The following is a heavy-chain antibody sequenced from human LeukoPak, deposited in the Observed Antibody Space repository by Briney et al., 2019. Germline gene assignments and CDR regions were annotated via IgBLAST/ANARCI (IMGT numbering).Heavy chain of an antibody. CDR3: ARVRYDILTGPPTGGWFDP. CDR2: IYYSGST. J-gene: IGHJ5*02. V-gene: IGHV4-39*07. D-gene: IGHD3-9*01. CDR1: GGSISSSSYY. Sequence: SETLSLTCTVSGGSISSSSYYWGWIRQPPGKGLEWIGSIYYSGSTYYNPSLKSRVTISVDTSKNQFSLKLSSVTAADTAVYYCARVRYDILTGPPTGGWFDPWGQGTLVTVSS.